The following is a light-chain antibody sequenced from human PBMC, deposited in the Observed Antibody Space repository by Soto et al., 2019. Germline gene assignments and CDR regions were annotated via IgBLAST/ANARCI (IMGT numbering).Light chain of an antibody. J-gene: IGLJ1*01. V-gene: IGLV1-44*01. CDR2: SNN. Sequence: QSVLTQPRSASGTPGQRVTISCSGSSSNSGSNTVNWYQQLPGTAPKLLIHSNNERPSGVPDRFSGSKSGTSASLAISGLQSEDEDDYYCAAWDDSLNGYVFGTGTKLTVL. CDR1: SSNSGSNT. CDR3: AAWDDSLNGYV.